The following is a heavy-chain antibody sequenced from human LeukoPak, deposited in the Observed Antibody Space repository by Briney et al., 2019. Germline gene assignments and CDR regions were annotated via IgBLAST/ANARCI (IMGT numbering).Heavy chain of an antibody. Sequence: RASETLSLTCAVYGVSFSGYYWSWIRQPPGKGLEWIGEINHSGSTNYNPSLKSRVTISVDTSKNQFSLKLSSVTAADTAVYYCARGASITGTTIIRALNWFDPWGQGTLVTVSS. CDR2: INHSGST. D-gene: IGHD1-7*01. CDR3: ARGASITGTTIIRALNWFDP. CDR1: GVSFSGYY. J-gene: IGHJ5*02. V-gene: IGHV4-34*01.